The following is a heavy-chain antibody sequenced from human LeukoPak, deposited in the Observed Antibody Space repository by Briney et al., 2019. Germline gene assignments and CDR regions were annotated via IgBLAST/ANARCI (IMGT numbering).Heavy chain of an antibody. CDR2: IYYSGST. V-gene: IGHV4-39*07. CDR3: AREGSGGKNDY. J-gene: IGHJ4*02. Sequence: SETLSLTCTVSGGSISSSSYYWGWIRQPPGKGLEWIGYIYYSGSTNYNPSLKSRVTISVDTSKNQFSLKLSSVTAADTAVYYCAREGSGGKNDYWGQGTLVTVSS. CDR1: GGSISSSSYY. D-gene: IGHD2-15*01.